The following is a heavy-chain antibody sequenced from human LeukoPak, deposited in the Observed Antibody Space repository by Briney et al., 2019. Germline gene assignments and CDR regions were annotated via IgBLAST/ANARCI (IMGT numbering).Heavy chain of an antibody. CDR3: ARDLRGSTMIVVVINAFDI. Sequence: GGSLRLSCAASGFTFDDYGMSWVRQAPGKGLEWVSGINLNGGSTGYADSVKGRFTISRDNAKNSLYLQMNSLRAEDTALYYCARDLRGSTMIVVVINAFDIWGQGTMVTVSS. J-gene: IGHJ3*02. D-gene: IGHD3-22*01. CDR1: GFTFDDYG. CDR2: INLNGGST. V-gene: IGHV3-20*04.